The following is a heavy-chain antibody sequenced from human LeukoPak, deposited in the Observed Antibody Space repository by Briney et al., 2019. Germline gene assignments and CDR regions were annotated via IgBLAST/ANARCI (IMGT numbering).Heavy chain of an antibody. V-gene: IGHV4-59*01. CDR1: GGSISGYY. CDR2: IYYSGTT. CDR3: ARGLIAAAGRGAFDI. Sequence: SKTLSLTCTVSGGSISGYYWSWIRQPPGKGLEWIGYIYYSGTTNYNPSLKSLSTMSVDTSKNQFSLRLTSVTAADTAVYYCARGLIAAAGRGAFDIWGQGTMVTVSS. D-gene: IGHD6-13*01. J-gene: IGHJ3*02.